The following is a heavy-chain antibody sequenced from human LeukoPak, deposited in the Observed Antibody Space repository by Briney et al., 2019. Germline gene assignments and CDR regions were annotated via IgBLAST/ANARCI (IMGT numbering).Heavy chain of an antibody. CDR3: AKDREYSYVYDAFEI. CDR2: ISLSGLT. V-gene: IGHV4-4*02. D-gene: IGHD3-16*01. J-gene: IGHJ3*02. CDR1: GGSITSTNW. Sequence: SGTLSLTCGVSGGSITSTNWWSWVRQPPGQGLEWIGEISLSGLTNYNPSLKSRVTMALDKSKNHLSLNLTSVTAADTAVYYCAKDREYSYVYDAFEIWGQGTLVTVSS.